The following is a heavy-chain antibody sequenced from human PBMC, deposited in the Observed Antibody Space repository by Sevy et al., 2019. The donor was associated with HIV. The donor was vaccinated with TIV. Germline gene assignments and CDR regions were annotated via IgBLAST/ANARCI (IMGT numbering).Heavy chain of an antibody. CDR3: AREEADSGYEAVY. CDR1: GYSINSGYY. D-gene: IGHD5-12*01. CDR2: IYHSGST. V-gene: IGHV4-38-2*02. J-gene: IGHJ4*02. Sequence: SETLSLTCAVSGYSINSGYYWGWIRQPPGKGLEWIGSIYHSGSTYYNPSLKSRVTISVDTSKNQFSLKLSSVTAADTAVYYCAREEADSGYEAVYWGQGTLVTVSS.